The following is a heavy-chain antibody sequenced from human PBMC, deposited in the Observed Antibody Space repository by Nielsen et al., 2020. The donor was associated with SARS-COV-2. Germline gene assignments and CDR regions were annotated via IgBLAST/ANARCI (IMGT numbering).Heavy chain of an antibody. CDR2: IIPIFGTA. V-gene: IGHV1-69*13. Sequence: SVKVSCKASGGTFSSYAISWVRQAPGQGLEWMGGIIPIFGTANYAQKFQGRVTITADESTSTAYMELSSLRSEDTAVYYCAIFYCSGGSCYSEDYYYYGMDVWGQGTTVTVSS. CDR3: AIFYCSGGSCYSEDYYYYGMDV. J-gene: IGHJ6*02. CDR1: GGTFSSYA. D-gene: IGHD2-15*01.